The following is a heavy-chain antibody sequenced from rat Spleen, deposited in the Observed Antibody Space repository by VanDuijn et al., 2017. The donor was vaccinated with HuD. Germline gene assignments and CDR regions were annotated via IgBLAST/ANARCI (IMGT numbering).Heavy chain of an antibody. D-gene: IGHD1-4*01. CDR2: MRYDGDT. V-gene: IGHV2S30*01. CDR1: GFSLTGNN. J-gene: IGHJ2*01. CDR3: TSETTRIFDY. Sequence: QVQLKESGPGLVQPSQTLSLTCTVSGFSLTGNNVHWVRQPPGKGLEWMGRMRYDGDTYYNSALNSRLSISRDTSKNQVFLKMNSLQTDDTAIYYCTSETTRIFDYWGQGVMVTVSS.